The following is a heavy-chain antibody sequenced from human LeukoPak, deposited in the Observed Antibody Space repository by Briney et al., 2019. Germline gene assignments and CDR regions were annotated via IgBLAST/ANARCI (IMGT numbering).Heavy chain of an antibody. CDR2: IYYSGST. Sequence: SETLSLTCTLSRGSISSSSYYWGWIRQPPGKGLEWIGSIYYSGSTYYNPSLKSRVTISVDTSKNQFSLKLSSVTAADTAVCYCARGYNFWSGYRDYWGQGTLVTVSS. V-gene: IGHV4-39*07. CDR1: RGSISSSSYY. J-gene: IGHJ4*02. D-gene: IGHD3-3*01. CDR3: ARGYNFWSGYRDY.